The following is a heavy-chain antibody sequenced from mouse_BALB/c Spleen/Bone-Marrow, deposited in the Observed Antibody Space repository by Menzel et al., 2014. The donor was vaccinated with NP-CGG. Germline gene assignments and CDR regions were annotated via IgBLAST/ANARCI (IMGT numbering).Heavy chain of an antibody. V-gene: IGHV7-3*02. CDR3: ARALIVFDY. CDR2: IRNKANGYTT. J-gene: IGHJ2*01. CDR1: GFTFTDYY. Sequence: EVKLVESGGGLVQPGGSLRLSCATSGFTFTDYYMSWVRQPPGKALEWLGFIRNKANGYTTEYSASVKGRFTISRDNSQSILYLQMNTLRAEDSATYYCARALIVFDYWSQGTTLTVSS.